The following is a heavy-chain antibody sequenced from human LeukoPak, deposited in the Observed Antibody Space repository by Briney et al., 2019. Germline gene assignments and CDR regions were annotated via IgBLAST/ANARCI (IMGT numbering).Heavy chain of an antibody. CDR1: GYTFTSYG. CDR2: ISAYNGNT. Sequence: ASVKVSCKASGYTFTSYGISWVRQAPGQGLEWMGWISAYNGNTNYAQKLQGRVTMTTDTSTSTAYMELRSLRSDDKAVYYCARMYPVWSSGWSDFDYWGQGTLVTVSS. J-gene: IGHJ4*02. V-gene: IGHV1-18*01. D-gene: IGHD6-19*01. CDR3: ARMYPVWSSGWSDFDY.